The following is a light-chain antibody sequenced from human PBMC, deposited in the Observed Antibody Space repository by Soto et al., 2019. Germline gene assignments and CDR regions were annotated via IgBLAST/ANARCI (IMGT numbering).Light chain of an antibody. Sequence: QLVLTQPPSASGSPGQSVSISCTGTSSDVGGYNYVSWYQQHPGKAPKLLIYEVSKRSSGVPDRFSGSKSGNTASLTVSGLQAEDEADYYCSSYAGSNNLFGGGTKLTVL. V-gene: IGLV2-8*01. CDR1: SSDVGGYNY. CDR3: SSYAGSNNL. CDR2: EVS. J-gene: IGLJ2*01.